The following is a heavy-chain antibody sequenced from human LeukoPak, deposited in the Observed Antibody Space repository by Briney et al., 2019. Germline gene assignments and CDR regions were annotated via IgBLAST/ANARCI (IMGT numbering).Heavy chain of an antibody. J-gene: IGHJ4*02. D-gene: IGHD3-16*01. CDR1: GGTFSSYA. V-gene: IGHV1-69*04. CDR2: IIPIFGIA. Sequence: SVTVSCKASGGTFSSYAISWVRQAPGQGLEWMGRIIPIFGIANYAQKFQGRVTITADKSTSTAYMELSSLRSEDTAVYYCASGLPGGARHFDYWGQGTLVTVSS. CDR3: ASGLPGGARHFDY.